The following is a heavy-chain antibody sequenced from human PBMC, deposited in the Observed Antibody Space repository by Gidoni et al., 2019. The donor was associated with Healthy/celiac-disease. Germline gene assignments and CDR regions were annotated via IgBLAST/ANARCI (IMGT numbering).Heavy chain of an antibody. Sequence: QVQLQSAGPGLVKPSQTLSPTCTVSGGSVSSGGYYWSWIRQHPGKGLGWIGYIYYSGSTYYNPSLKSRVTISVDTSKNQFSLKLSSVTAADTAVYYCASLTTVTTFDYWGQGTLVTVSS. CDR1: GGSVSSGGYY. D-gene: IGHD4-17*01. J-gene: IGHJ4*02. V-gene: IGHV4-31*03. CDR3: ASLTTVTTFDY. CDR2: IYYSGST.